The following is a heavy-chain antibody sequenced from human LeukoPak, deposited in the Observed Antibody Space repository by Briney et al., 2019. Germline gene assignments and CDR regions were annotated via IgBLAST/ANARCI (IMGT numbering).Heavy chain of an antibody. CDR2: INSDGIST. CDR3: ARASSSGWPNFDY. V-gene: IGHV3-74*01. Sequence: GGSLRLSCAASGFTFSNYRMVWVRQAPGEGLVWVSLINSDGISTIYADSVKGRFTISRDNAADTLYLQMNSLRAEDTAVYYCARASSSGWPNFDYWGQGTLVTVSS. D-gene: IGHD6-19*01. J-gene: IGHJ4*02. CDR1: GFTFSNYR.